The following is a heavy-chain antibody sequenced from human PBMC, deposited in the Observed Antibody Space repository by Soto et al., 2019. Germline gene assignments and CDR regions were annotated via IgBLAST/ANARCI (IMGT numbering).Heavy chain of an antibody. D-gene: IGHD3-16*02. CDR3: AKGAYHSSGTYRFSFDD. J-gene: IGHJ4*02. V-gene: IGHV3-9*01. Sequence: EGQLVESGGGLVQPGRSLRLLCAVSGFTFDEYAMHWVRQRPGKGLEWVSSIGWNSGSIAYAGSVKGRFTISRDNANNSLSLQMNNLRTEDTALYYCAKGAYHSSGTYRFSFDDWGQGTLVTVSS. CDR1: GFTFDEYA. CDR2: IGWNSGSI.